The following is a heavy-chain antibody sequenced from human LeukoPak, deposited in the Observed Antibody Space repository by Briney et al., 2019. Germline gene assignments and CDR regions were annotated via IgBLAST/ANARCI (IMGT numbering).Heavy chain of an antibody. CDR1: GDSISSYY. J-gene: IGHJ4*02. CDR3: ARDHRDTAMVEGDY. CDR2: IYYSGST. D-gene: IGHD5-18*01. Sequence: SETLSLTCTVSGDSISSYYWGWIRQPPGKGLEWIGSIYYSGSTYYNPSLKSRVTISVDTSKNQFSLKLSPVTAADTAVYYCARDHRDTAMVEGDYWGQGTLVTVSS. V-gene: IGHV4-39*07.